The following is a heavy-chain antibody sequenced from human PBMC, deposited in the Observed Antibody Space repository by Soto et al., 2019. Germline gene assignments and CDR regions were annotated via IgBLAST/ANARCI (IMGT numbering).Heavy chain of an antibody. D-gene: IGHD3-3*01. J-gene: IGHJ3*02. V-gene: IGHV1-2*02. CDR2: INPATGAA. CDR1: GYPVTAYY. CDR3: ARGGGVGVAGSAAFDM. Sequence: QLHLVQSGAVVKKPGASVTVSCSASGYPVTAYYMHWVRQAPGRGLEWMGGINPATGAAKYPQTFQGRVTMTRDTSTSTVFMERSGLTSEDTAVFYCARGGGVGVAGSAAFDMWGQGTLVTVSS.